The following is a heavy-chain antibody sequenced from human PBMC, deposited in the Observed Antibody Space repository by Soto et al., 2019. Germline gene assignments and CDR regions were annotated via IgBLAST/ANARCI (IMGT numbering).Heavy chain of an antibody. J-gene: IGHJ6*02. Sequence: SVKVSCKASGFTFTSSAVQWVRQARGQRLERIGWIVVGSGNTNYAQKFQERVTITRDMSTSTAYMELSSLRSEDTAVYYCAADSVVAAIPYYYYGMDVWGQGTTVTVSS. D-gene: IGHD2-15*01. CDR2: IVVGSGNT. CDR3: AADSVVAAIPYYYYGMDV. CDR1: GFTFTSSA. V-gene: IGHV1-58*01.